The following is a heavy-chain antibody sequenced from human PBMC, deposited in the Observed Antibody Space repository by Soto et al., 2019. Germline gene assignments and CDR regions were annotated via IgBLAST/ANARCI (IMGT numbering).Heavy chain of an antibody. CDR3: ARLSSSSSFDF. CDR2: IYYTGST. CDR1: GDSISSGGYF. D-gene: IGHD6-6*01. J-gene: IGHJ4*02. Sequence: QVQLQESGPGLVKPSQTRSITCTVSGDSISSGGYFWNWIRQHPGKGLEWIGLIYYTGSTFYNPSLRSRVTFSVDTSKNHFSLKLTSVTAADTAVYFCARLSSSSSFDFWGQGTLVTVSS. V-gene: IGHV4-31*03.